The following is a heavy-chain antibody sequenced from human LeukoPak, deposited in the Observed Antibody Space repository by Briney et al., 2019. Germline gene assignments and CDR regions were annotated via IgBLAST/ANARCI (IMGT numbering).Heavy chain of an antibody. D-gene: IGHD6-13*01. V-gene: IGHV4-34*01. Sequence: ASETLSLTCAVYGGSFSGYYWSWIRQPPGKGLEWIGEINHSGSTNYNPSLKSRVTISVDTSKNQFSLNLSSVTAADTAVYYCARVVGSTYYFDCWGQGTLVTVS. CDR1: GGSFSGYY. CDR3: ARVVGSTYYFDC. CDR2: INHSGST. J-gene: IGHJ4*02.